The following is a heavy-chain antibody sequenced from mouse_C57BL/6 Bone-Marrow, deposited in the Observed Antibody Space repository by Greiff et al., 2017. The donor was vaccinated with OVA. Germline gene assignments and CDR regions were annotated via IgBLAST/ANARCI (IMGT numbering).Heavy chain of an antibody. CDR1: GYTFSSYC. D-gene: IGHD2-3*01. CDR2: ISSGGSYT. J-gene: IGHJ1*03. Sequence: EVKLMESGGDLVKPGGSLKLSCAASGYTFSSYCMSWVRQTPDKRLEWVATISSGGSYTYYPDSLKGRFTISGDNATNTPYLQMSSLTSVDTATYDYSRFDGCYPFWGTGTTVTVSS. V-gene: IGHV5-6*01. CDR3: SRFDGCYPF.